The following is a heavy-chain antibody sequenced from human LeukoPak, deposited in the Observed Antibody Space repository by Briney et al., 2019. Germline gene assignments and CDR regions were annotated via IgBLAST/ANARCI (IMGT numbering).Heavy chain of an antibody. D-gene: IGHD3-16*01. Sequence: GGSLRLSCTASGFTFNTYWMNWARQAPGKGLEWVASINPSECVKYYVNSVKGRFTISRDNAKNSLYLQMSNLRAEDTAVYFCARGGGLDVWGQGATVTVSS. J-gene: IGHJ6*02. CDR3: ARGGGLDV. V-gene: IGHV3-7*03. CDR2: INPSECVK. CDR1: GFTFNTYW.